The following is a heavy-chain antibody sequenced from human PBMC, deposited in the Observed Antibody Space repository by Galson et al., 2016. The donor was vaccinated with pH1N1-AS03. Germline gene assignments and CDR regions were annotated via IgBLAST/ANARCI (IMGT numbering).Heavy chain of an antibody. J-gene: IGHJ5*02. Sequence: SLRLSCAGSGFTFSSHSMNWVRQAPGKGLEWVSSISGNSGFINYADSVRGRFTISRDNAKNSLYLQVSSLRAEDTAMYFCARGVDSGGRQVLFGPWGRGTLVTVSS. V-gene: IGHV3-21*04. CDR3: ARGVDSGGRQVLFGP. D-gene: IGHD3-22*01. CDR1: GFTFSSHS. CDR2: ISGNSGFI.